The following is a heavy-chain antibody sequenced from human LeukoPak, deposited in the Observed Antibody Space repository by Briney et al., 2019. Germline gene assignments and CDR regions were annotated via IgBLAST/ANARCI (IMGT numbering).Heavy chain of an antibody. J-gene: IGHJ5*02. CDR2: ISSSGSTV. CDR3: ARGPRKVCSGGSCYGGWFDP. D-gene: IGHD2-15*01. CDR1: GFTFSSYE. V-gene: IGHV3-48*03. Sequence: GGSLRLSCAASGFTFSSYEMNWVRQAPGKGLEWVSYISSSGSTVYYADSVKGRFTISRDNAKSSLYLQMNSLRAEDTAVYYCARGPRKVCSGGSCYGGWFDPWGQGTLVTVSS.